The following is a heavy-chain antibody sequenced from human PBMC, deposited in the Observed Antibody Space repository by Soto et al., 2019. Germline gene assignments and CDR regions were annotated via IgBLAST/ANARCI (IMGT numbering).Heavy chain of an antibody. CDR2: ISSNSGAI. CDR1: GFIFEDYD. V-gene: IGHV3-9*01. D-gene: IGHD6-6*01. CDR3: VKGTFSSSKVIFDY. Sequence: GGSLRLSCVASGFIFEDYDMHWVRQVPGKGLEWVSSISSNSGAIKYADSLKGRFTLSRDNAKNSMYLEMSSLRLEDTAFYFCVKGTFSSSKVIFDYWGQGTLVTVSS. J-gene: IGHJ4*02.